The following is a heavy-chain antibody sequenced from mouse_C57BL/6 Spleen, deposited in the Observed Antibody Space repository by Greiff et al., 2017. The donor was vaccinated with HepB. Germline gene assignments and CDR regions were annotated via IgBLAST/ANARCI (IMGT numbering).Heavy chain of an antibody. J-gene: IGHJ2*01. D-gene: IGHD1-1*01. V-gene: IGHV1-50*01. CDR2: IDPSDSYT. CDR1: GYTFTSYW. Sequence: QVQLQQPGAELVKPGASVKLSCKASGYTFTSYWMQWVKQRPGQGLEWIGEIDPSDSYTNYNQKFKGKATLTVDTSSSTAYMQLSSLTSEDSAVYYCARPYYYGSSLDYWGQGTTRTVSS. CDR3: ARPYYYGSSLDY.